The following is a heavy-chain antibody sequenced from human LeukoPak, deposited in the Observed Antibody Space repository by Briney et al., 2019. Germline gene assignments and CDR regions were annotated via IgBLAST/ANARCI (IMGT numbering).Heavy chain of an antibody. CDR3: ARCGDYVSGL. D-gene: IGHD4-17*01. V-gene: IGHV4-59*01. J-gene: IGHJ4*02. CDR2: IYYSGST. Sequence: SETLSLTCTVSGGSISSYYWSWIRQPPGKGLEWIGYIYYSGSTIYNPSLKSRVTISVDTSKNQFSLKLSSVTAADTAVYYCARCGDYVSGLWGQGTLVTVSS. CDR1: GGSISSYY.